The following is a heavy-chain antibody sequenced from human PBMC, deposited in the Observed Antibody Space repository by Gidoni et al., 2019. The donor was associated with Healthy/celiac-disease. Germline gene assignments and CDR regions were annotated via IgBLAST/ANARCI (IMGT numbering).Heavy chain of an antibody. CDR3: ARGASSGLWSGYYRFDP. CDR2: IIPIFGTA. Sequence: QVQLVQSGAEVKKPGSSVKVSCKASEGTFSSYAISWVRQAPGQGLEWMGGIIPIFGTANYAQKFQGSVTITADKSTSTAYMELSSLRSEDTAVYYCARGASSGLWSGYYRFDPWGQGTLVTVSS. D-gene: IGHD3-3*01. J-gene: IGHJ5*02. V-gene: IGHV1-69*06. CDR1: EGTFSSYA.